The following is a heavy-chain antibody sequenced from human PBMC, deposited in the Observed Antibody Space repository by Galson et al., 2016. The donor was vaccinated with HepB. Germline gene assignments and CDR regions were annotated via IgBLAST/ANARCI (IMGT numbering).Heavy chain of an antibody. V-gene: IGHV4-59*02. J-gene: IGHJ2*01. Sequence: SETLSLTCTVSGGPVSSYHWSWIRQPPGKGLEWIGYIYYTGQPTYNPSLQSRVSISRDTSKIQVSLKLSSVTAADTAIYYCARDTVTTPRVFDLWGRGTLVTVSS. CDR1: GGPVSSYH. CDR3: ARDTVTTPRVFDL. D-gene: IGHD4-17*01. CDR2: IYYTGQP.